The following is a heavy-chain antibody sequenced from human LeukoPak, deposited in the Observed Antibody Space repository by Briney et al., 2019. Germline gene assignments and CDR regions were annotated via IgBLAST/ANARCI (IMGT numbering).Heavy chain of an antibody. CDR1: GFNLNSYA. Sequence: GGSLRLSCAVSGFNLNSYAMHWVSQAPGKGLEWVAVIRHDETNSFYAGSVQGRFTISRDTSKKLLYLQMNSLRVEDTAVYYCAKEYTPSSPLGELDSWGQGTLVTVSS. CDR2: IRHDETNS. V-gene: IGHV3-30*02. J-gene: IGHJ4*02. D-gene: IGHD6-6*01. CDR3: AKEYTPSSPLGELDS.